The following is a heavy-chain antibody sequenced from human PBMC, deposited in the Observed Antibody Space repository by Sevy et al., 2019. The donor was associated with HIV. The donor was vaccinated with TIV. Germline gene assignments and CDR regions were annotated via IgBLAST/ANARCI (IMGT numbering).Heavy chain of an antibody. CDR2: IYYNGHI. CDR1: GGSITSLY. J-gene: IGHJ4*02. CDR3: AGENAWGRGYS. D-gene: IGHD1-26*01. V-gene: IGHV4-59*08. Sequence: SETLSLTCTVSGGSITSLYWNWIRQPPGKGLEWIANIYYNGHINYNPSLKSRVTLSLDTPKNQFSLGLSSVTAADTAMYYCAGENAWGRGYSWGQGTLVTVSS.